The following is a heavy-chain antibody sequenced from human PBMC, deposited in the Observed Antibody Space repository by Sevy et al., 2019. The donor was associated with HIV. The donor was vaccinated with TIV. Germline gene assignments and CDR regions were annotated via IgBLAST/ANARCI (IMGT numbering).Heavy chain of an antibody. CDR1: GFTFSSYG. CDR3: AKADSQGPYYYDSSGYFDY. CDR2: ISYDGSNK. J-gene: IGHJ4*02. V-gene: IGHV3-30*18. Sequence: GGSLRLSCAASGFTFSSYGMHWVRQAPGKGLEWVAVISYDGSNKYYADSVKGRFTISRDNSKNTLYLQMNSLRAEDTAVYYRAKADSQGPYYYDSSGYFDYWGQGTLVTVSS. D-gene: IGHD3-22*01.